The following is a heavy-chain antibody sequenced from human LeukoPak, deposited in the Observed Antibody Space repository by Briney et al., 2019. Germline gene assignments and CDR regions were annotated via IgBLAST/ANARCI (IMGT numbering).Heavy chain of an antibody. CDR1: GGSFSGYY. V-gene: IGHV4-34*01. J-gene: IGHJ5*02. D-gene: IGHD3-22*01. Sequence: SETLSLTCAVYGGSFSGYYWSWIRQPPGKGLEWIGEINHSGSTNYNPSLKSRVTISVDTSKNQFSLKLSSVTAADTAVYYCARALVVVIVGWFDPWGQGTLVTVSS. CDR2: INHSGST. CDR3: ARALVVVIVGWFDP.